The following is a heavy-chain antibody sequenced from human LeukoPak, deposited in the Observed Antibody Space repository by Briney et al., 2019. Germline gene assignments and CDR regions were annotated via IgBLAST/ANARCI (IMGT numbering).Heavy chain of an antibody. D-gene: IGHD2-15*01. Sequence: GGSLRLSCAASGFTFSNAWMSWVRQAPGKGLEWVGRIKSKTDGGTTDYAAPVKGRFTISRDDSKNTLYLQMNSLKTEDTAVYYCTTGRLVVVVAATPRNYYNGMDVWGKGTTVTVSS. CDR3: TTGRLVVVVAATPRNYYNGMDV. CDR2: IKSKTDGGTT. V-gene: IGHV3-15*01. CDR1: GFTFSNAW. J-gene: IGHJ6*04.